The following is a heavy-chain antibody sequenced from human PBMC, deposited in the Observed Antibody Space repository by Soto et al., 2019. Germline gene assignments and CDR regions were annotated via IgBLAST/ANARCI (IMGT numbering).Heavy chain of an antibody. Sequence: GGSLRLSCSASGFTFSIYAMHWVRQAPGKGLEYVSAVSTNGGTSYYADSVKGRFTISRDNSRNTLYLQMNSLRPEDTAVDYCVKDPAPRDGYKTQPGSWGLGTLVTVSS. CDR3: VKDPAPRDGYKTQPGS. D-gene: IGHD5-12*01. CDR2: VSTNGGTS. CDR1: GFTFSIYA. J-gene: IGHJ5*02. V-gene: IGHV3-64D*06.